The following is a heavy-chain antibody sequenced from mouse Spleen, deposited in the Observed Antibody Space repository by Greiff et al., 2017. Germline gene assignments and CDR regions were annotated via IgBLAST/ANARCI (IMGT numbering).Heavy chain of an antibody. J-gene: IGHJ4*01. CDR2: ISNGGGST. CDR3: ASYRYYYAMDY. Sequence: EVKLVESGGGLVQPGGSLKLSCATSGFTFSDYYMYWVRQTPEKRLEWVAYISNGGGSTYYPDTVKGRFTISRDNAKNTLYLQMSRLKSEDTAMYYCASYRYYYAMDYWGQGTSVTVSS. CDR1: GFTFSDYY. V-gene: IGHV5-12*02. D-gene: IGHD2-14*01.